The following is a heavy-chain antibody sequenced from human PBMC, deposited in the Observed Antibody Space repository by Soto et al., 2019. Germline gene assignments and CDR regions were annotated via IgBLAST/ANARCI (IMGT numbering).Heavy chain of an antibody. D-gene: IGHD3-10*01. CDR2: IYWDDDT. V-gene: IGHV2-5*02. CDR1: GFSLSTYGVG. CDR3: AHRPGFSMAFDY. J-gene: IGHJ4*02. Sequence: SGPTLGDPTQTLTLTCTFSGFSLSTYGVGVGWIRQPPGKALEWLALIYWDDDTRFSPSLNSRLAITKDTSKSQVVLTMTHMDPVDTATYYCAHRPGFSMAFDYWGPGSLVTVSS.